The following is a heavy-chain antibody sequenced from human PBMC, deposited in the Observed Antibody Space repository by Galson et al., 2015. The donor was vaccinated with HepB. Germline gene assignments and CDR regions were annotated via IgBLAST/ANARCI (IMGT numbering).Heavy chain of an antibody. CDR3: ARVKNYYDSSGYRYYYFDY. V-gene: IGHV1-69*02. CDR2: IIPILGIA. Sequence: SVKVSCKASGGTFSSYTISWVRQAPGQGLEWMGRIIPILGIANYAQKFQGRVTITADKSTSPAYMELRSLRSEATAVYYCARVKNYYDSSGYRYYYFDYWGQRTLVTVSS. D-gene: IGHD3-22*01. J-gene: IGHJ4*02. CDR1: GGTFSSYT.